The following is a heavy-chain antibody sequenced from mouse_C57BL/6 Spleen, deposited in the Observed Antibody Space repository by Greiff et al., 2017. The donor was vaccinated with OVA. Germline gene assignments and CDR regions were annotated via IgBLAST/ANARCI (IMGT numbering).Heavy chain of an antibody. CDR2: IDPSDSYT. J-gene: IGHJ1*03. V-gene: IGHV1-69*01. CDR1: GYTFTSYW. Sequence: QVQLQQPGAELVMPGASVKLSCKASGYTFTSYWMHWVKQRPGQGLEWIGEIDPSDSYTNYNQKFKGKSTLTVDKSSSTAYMQLRSLTSEDSAVYYCACNNGNPDFDVWGTGTTVTVSS. D-gene: IGHD2-1*01. CDR3: ACNNGNPDFDV.